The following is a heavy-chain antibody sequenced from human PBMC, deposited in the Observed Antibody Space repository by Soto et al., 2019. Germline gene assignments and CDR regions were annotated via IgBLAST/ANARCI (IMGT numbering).Heavy chain of an antibody. J-gene: IGHJ3*02. CDR1: GDTFSSYT. V-gene: IGHV1-69*02. CDR3: AAGGTGAFAT. D-gene: IGHD1-1*01. CDR2: IIPILDIA. Sequence: QVQLVQSGAEVKKPGSSVKVSCKASGDTFSSYTFSWVRQAPGQGLEWMGRIIPILDIANYAQKFQGRGTITADKSTSTAYMDLSSLRSEATAVYYCAAGGTGAFATCGQGTMITVSS.